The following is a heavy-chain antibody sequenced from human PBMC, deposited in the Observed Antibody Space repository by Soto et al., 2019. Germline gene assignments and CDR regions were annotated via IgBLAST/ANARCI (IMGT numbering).Heavy chain of an antibody. CDR2: IYPGDSDT. J-gene: IGHJ5*02. CDR1: GYSFTSYW. D-gene: IGHD3-3*01. CDR3: ARQAIFVSDPFDP. V-gene: IGHV5-51*01. Sequence: PGESLKISCKGSGYSFTSYWIGWVRQMPGKGLEWMGIIYPGDSDTRYSPSFQGQVTISADKSISTAYLQWSSLKASDTAMYYWARQAIFVSDPFDPWGQGTLVTVSS.